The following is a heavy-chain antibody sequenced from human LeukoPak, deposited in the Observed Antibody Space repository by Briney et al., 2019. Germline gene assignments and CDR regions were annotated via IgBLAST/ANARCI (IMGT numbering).Heavy chain of an antibody. CDR3: ARYSYGGFYFDY. CDR1: GGSISSYY. V-gene: IGHV4-59*08. D-gene: IGHD5-18*01. J-gene: IGHJ4*02. CDR2: LYYSGST. Sequence: SETLSLTCTVSGGSISSYYWSWIRQPPGKGLEWIGYLYYSGSTTYNPSLKSRVTISLDTSKNQFSLKLSSVTAADTAVYYCARYSYGGFYFDYWGQGTLVTVSS.